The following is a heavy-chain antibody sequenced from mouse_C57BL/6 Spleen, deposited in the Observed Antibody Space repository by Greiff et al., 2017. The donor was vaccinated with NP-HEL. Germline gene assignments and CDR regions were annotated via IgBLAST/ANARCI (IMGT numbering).Heavy chain of an antibody. CDR2: IYPGDGDT. D-gene: IGHD2-4*01. Sequence: VQLQQSGPELVKPGASVKISCKASGYAFSSSWMNWVKQRPGKGLEWIGRIYPGDGDTNYNGKFQGKATLTADKSSSTAYMQLSSLTSEDSAVYFCARSNYYDYDRGYYFDDWGQGTTLTVSS. CDR3: ARSNYYDYDRGYYFDD. CDR1: GYAFSSSW. J-gene: IGHJ2*01. V-gene: IGHV1-82*01.